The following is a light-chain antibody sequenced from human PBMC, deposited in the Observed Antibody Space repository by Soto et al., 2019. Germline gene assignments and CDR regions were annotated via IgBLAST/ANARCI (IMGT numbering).Light chain of an antibody. V-gene: IGLV2-14*01. CDR2: EVT. Sequence: QSALAQPASVSGSPGQSITISCTGTSGDIGGYKFVSWYQQHPGKAPKLLIFEVTNRPSGVSSRFSGSRSGNTASLTISGLQAEDEADYYCGSYTSSSTLYVFGTGTKVTVL. J-gene: IGLJ1*01. CDR1: SGDIGGYKF. CDR3: GSYTSSSTLYV.